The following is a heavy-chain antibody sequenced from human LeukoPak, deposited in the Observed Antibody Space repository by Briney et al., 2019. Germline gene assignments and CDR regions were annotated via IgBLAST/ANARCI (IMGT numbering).Heavy chain of an antibody. CDR1: GGSFSGYY. V-gene: IGHV4-34*01. CDR2: INHSGST. D-gene: IGHD4-11*01. J-gene: IGHJ4*02. Sequence: SETLSLTCAVYGGSFSGYYWSWVRQPPGKGLEWIGEINHSGSTNYNPSLKSRVTISIDTSKNQFSLKLSSVTAADTAVYYCASAGPVYSNYCFDYWGQGILVTVSS. CDR3: ASAGPVYSNYCFDY.